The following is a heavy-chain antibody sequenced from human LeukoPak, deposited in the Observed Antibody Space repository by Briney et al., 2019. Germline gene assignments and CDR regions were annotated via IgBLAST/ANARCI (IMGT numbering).Heavy chain of an antibody. J-gene: IGHJ4*02. CDR2: INGNNDNT. CDR1: GYTFTSYG. V-gene: IGHV1-18*01. Sequence: ASVKVSCKASGYTFTSYGIRWVRQAPGQGLEWMGWINGNNDNTNYAQKIQGRVTMTTDTSTSTAYMELRSLRSDDTAVYYCARDGYFDYWGQGTLVTVSS. CDR3: ARDGYFDY.